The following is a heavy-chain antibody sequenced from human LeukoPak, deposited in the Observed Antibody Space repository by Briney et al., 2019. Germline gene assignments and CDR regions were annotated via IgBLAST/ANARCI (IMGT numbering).Heavy chain of an antibody. Sequence: PSETLSLTCAVYGGSFSGYYWSWIRQPPGKGLEWIGEINHSGSTNYNPSLKSRVTISVDTSENQFSLKLSSVTAADTAVYYCARGYYYYGMDVWGQGTTVTVSS. CDR2: INHSGST. CDR3: ARGYYYYGMDV. V-gene: IGHV4-34*01. J-gene: IGHJ6*02. CDR1: GGSFSGYY.